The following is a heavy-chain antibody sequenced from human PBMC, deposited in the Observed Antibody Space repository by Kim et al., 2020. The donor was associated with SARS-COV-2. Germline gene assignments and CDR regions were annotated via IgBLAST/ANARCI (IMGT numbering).Heavy chain of an antibody. CDR3: AREGDWNYANWFDP. V-gene: IGHV4-4*07. D-gene: IGHD1-7*01. Sequence: SSPSLESRVDMSVDTSKSQFSLRLTSVSAADTAVYYCAREGDWNYANWFDPWGQGALVTVSS. J-gene: IGHJ5*02.